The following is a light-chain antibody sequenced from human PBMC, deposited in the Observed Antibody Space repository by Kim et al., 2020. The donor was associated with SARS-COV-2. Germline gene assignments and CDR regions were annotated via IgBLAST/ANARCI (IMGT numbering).Light chain of an antibody. Sequence: GQSITISCIGTSSDVGGYNYVSWYQQHPGKVPKLMIYDVSNRPSGVSNRFSGSKSGNTASLTISGLQAEDEADYYCSSYTSSSTVVFGGGTQLTVL. V-gene: IGLV2-14*03. CDR1: SSDVGGYNY. J-gene: IGLJ2*01. CDR3: SSYTSSSTVV. CDR2: DVS.